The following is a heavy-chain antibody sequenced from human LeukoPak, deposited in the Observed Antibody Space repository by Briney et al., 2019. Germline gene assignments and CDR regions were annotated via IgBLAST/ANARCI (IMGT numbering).Heavy chain of an antibody. CDR2: ISAYNGNT. CDR3: ARDVKVVPAAMYYYYYGMDV. D-gene: IGHD2-2*01. Sequence: GASVKVSCKASGYTFTSYGISWVRQAPGQGLEWMGWISAYNGNTNYAKKLQGRVTMTTDTSTSTAYMELRSLRSDDTAVYYCARDVKVVPAAMYYYYYGMDVWGQGTTVTVSS. J-gene: IGHJ6*02. CDR1: GYTFTSYG. V-gene: IGHV1-18*01.